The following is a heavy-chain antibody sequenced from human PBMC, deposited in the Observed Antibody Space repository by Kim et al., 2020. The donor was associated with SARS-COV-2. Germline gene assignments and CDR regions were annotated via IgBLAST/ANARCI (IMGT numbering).Heavy chain of an antibody. CDR3: ARGGYYDILTGYYFSWFDP. Sequence: TLSLTCAVSGGSISSGGYSWSWIRQPPGKGLEWIGYIYHSGSTYYNPSLKSRVTISVDRSKNQFSLKLSSVTAADTAMYYCARGGYYDILTGYYFSWFDPWGQGTLVTVSS. CDR2: IYHSGST. V-gene: IGHV4-30-2*01. J-gene: IGHJ5*02. CDR1: GGSISSGGYS. D-gene: IGHD3-9*01.